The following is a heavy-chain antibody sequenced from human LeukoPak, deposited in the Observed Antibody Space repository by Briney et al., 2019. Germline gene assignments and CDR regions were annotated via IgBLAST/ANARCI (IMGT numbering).Heavy chain of an antibody. V-gene: IGHV4-4*07. CDR3: TRETYHSAWYGDV. Sequence: SETLSLTCTVSGDSIRSYTWSWTRQPAGMGLEWIGRIYSSGSTSYNPSFDSRVTISVDTSKDQFSLKLSSLTAADTAVYCCTRETYHSAWYGDVWGQGALVTVSS. J-gene: IGHJ4*02. CDR1: GDSIRSYT. D-gene: IGHD6-19*01. CDR2: IYSSGST.